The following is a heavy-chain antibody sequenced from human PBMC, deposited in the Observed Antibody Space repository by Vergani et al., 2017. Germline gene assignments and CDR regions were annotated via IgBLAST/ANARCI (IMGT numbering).Heavy chain of an antibody. CDR1: GFIFSSYA. Sequence: QVQLVESGGDVVQPGRSLRLSCAASGFIFSSYAMHWVRQAPGKGLEWVAVISYDGNYKYYADSVKGRFTISRDDSKNTLYLEMNSLRGEDTALYYCARGKGADYYYSLDVWGKGTTVTVSS. V-gene: IGHV3-30-3*01. CDR3: ARGKGADYYYSLDV. J-gene: IGHJ6*03. D-gene: IGHD3-16*01. CDR2: ISYDGNYK.